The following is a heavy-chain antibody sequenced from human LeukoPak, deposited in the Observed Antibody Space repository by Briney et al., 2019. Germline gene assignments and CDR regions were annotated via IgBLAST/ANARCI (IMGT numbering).Heavy chain of an antibody. Sequence: ASVKVSCKASGYSFTSYYIHWLRQAPGQRLEWLGSVNTNSGVTDYAQNFQGRVTMTRDTSISTAYMELSSLRSDDTAVYYCARDDKEDYFDYWGQGTLVTVSS. CDR2: VNTNSGVT. V-gene: IGHV1-2*02. CDR3: ARDDKEDYFDY. J-gene: IGHJ4*02. D-gene: IGHD3-22*01. CDR1: GYSFTSYY.